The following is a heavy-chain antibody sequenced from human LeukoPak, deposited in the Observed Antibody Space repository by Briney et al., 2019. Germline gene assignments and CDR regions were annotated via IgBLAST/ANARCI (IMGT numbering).Heavy chain of an antibody. CDR1: GFTVSSNY. Sequence: PGGSLRLSCAASGFTVSSNYMSWVRQAPGKGLEWVSAISGSGGSTYYADSVKGRFTISRDNSKNTLYLQLNSLRAEDTAVYYCAKCGFPDVKNYYYYMDVWGKGTTVTVSS. CDR3: AKCGFPDVKNYYYYMDV. CDR2: ISGSGGST. J-gene: IGHJ6*03. D-gene: IGHD1-26*01. V-gene: IGHV3-23*01.